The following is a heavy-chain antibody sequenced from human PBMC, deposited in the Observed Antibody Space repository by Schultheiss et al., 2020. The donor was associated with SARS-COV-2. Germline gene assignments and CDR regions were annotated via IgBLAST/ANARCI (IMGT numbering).Heavy chain of an antibody. V-gene: IGHV1-2*02. CDR1: GGTFSSYA. CDR2: INPNSGGT. J-gene: IGHJ4*02. CDR3: ARHDNSGWYYY. Sequence: ASVKVSCKASGGTFSSYAISWVRQAPGQGLEWMGWINPNSGGTNYAQKFQGRVTMTRDTSISTAYLQWSSLKASDTAMYYCARHDNSGWYYYWGQGTLVTVSS. D-gene: IGHD6-19*01.